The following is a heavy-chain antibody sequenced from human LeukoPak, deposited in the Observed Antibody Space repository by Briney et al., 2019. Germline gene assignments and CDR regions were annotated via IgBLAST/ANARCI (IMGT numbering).Heavy chain of an antibody. CDR2: IKQDGSEK. D-gene: IGHD6-13*01. Sequence: GGSLRLSCAASGFTFSNYWMSWVRQAPGKGLEWVANIKQDGSEKYYVDSVKGRFTISRDNAKNSLYLQMNSLRAEDTAVYYCARSEEAGYSSSWYGYYFDYWGQGTLVTVSS. V-gene: IGHV3-7*01. CDR1: GFTFSNYW. CDR3: ARSEEAGYSSSWYGYYFDY. J-gene: IGHJ4*02.